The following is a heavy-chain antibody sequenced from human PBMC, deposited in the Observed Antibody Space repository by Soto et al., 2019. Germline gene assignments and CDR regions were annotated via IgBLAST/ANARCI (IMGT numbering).Heavy chain of an antibody. CDR1: GFTFSSYA. D-gene: IGHD3-22*01. V-gene: IGHV3-23*01. J-gene: IGHJ6*02. CDR3: ARASNFGYDSSGYYYGMDV. Sequence: LRLSCAASGFTFSSYAMIWVRQAPGKGLEWVSAISGSGGSTYYADSVKGRFTISRDNSKNTLYLQMNSLRAEDTAVYYCARASNFGYDSSGYYYGMDVWGQGTTVTVSS. CDR2: ISGSGGST.